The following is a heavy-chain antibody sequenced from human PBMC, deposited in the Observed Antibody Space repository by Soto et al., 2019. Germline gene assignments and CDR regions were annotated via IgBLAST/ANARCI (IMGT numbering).Heavy chain of an antibody. J-gene: IGHJ4*02. Sequence: GGSLRLSCSASGFTFSSYAMHWVRQAPGKGLEWVSAISSNGGSTYYADSVKGRFTISRDNSKNTLYLQMSSLRAEDTAVYYCVNDALIITMVRGVIPPFDYWGQGTLVTVSS. CDR3: VNDALIITMVRGVIPPFDY. D-gene: IGHD3-10*01. V-gene: IGHV3-64D*08. CDR1: GFTFSSYA. CDR2: ISSNGGST.